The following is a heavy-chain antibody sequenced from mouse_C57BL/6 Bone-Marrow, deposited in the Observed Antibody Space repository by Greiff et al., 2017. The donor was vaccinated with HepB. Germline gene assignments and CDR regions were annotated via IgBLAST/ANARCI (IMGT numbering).Heavy chain of an antibody. CDR3: VRSATVVAKGAMDY. J-gene: IGHJ4*01. V-gene: IGHV10-1*01. D-gene: IGHD1-1*01. CDR1: GFSFNTYA. CDR2: IRSKSNNYAT. Sequence: VKLVESGGGLVQPKGSLKLSCAASGFSFNTYAMNWVRQAPGKGLEWVARIRSKSNNYATYYADSVKDRFTISRDDSESMLYLQMNNLKTEDTAMYYCVRSATVVAKGAMDYWGQGTSVTVSS.